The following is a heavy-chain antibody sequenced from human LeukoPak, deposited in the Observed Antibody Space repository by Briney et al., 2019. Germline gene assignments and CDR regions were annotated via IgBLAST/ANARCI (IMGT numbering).Heavy chain of an antibody. J-gene: IGHJ4*02. Sequence: GGSLRLSCAASGFTFSSYAMRWVRQAPGKGLEWVSAISYSGGNTYYADSVKGRFTISRDNSKNTLYLQMNSLRAEDTAVYYCAKTPGIVVVTVIAGSFACGGEGTLVTAS. CDR3: AKTPGIVVVTVIAGSFAC. D-gene: IGHD2-21*02. CDR1: GFTFSSYA. V-gene: IGHV3-23*01. CDR2: ISYSGGNT.